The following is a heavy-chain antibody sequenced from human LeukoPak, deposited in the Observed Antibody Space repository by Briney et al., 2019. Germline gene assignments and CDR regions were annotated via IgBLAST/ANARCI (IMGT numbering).Heavy chain of an antibody. CDR2: INPNSGGT. Sequence: ASVKVSCKASGYTFTGYYMHWVRQAPGQGLEWMGWINPNSGGTNYAQKFQGRVTMTRDTSISTAYMELSRLRSDDTAVYYCARGGARRGYCSGGSCYGAEGYWGQGTLVTVSS. V-gene: IGHV1-2*02. D-gene: IGHD2-15*01. J-gene: IGHJ4*02. CDR3: ARGGARRGYCSGGSCYGAEGY. CDR1: GYTFTGYY.